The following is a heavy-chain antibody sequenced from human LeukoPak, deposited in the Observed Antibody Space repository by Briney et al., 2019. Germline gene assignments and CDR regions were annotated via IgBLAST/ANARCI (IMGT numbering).Heavy chain of an antibody. V-gene: IGHV4-59*08. D-gene: IGHD6-13*01. J-gene: IGHJ3*02. CDR1: GGSLTDYY. CDR2: IYYSGST. CDR3: ARAAAGTEHAFDI. Sequence: SETLSLTCTVSGGSLTDYYWAWIRQPPGKGLEWIGYIYYSGSTNYNPSLKSRVTISVDTSKNQFSLKLSSVTAADTAVYYCARAAAGTEHAFDIWGQGTMVTVSS.